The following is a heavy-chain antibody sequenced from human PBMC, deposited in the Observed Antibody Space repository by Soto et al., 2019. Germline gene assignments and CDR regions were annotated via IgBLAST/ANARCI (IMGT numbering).Heavy chain of an antibody. V-gene: IGHV3-48*03. Sequence: PGGSLRLSCGVSGFTFNDFEMNWVRQAPGKGPEWLAYIDGSGATKKYADSVRGRFTISRDNPNNSLFLQMSSQSAADTAIYYCARGFGRFNYWGQGTMVYVSS. J-gene: IGHJ4*02. CDR1: GFTFNDFE. CDR2: IDGSGATK. D-gene: IGHD3-10*01. CDR3: ARGFGRFNY.